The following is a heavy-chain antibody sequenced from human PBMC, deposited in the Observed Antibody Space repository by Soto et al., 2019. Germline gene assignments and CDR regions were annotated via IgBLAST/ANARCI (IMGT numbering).Heavy chain of an antibody. CDR2: ITGSGLTI. Sequence: PGGSLRLSCAASGFTFSKYAMIWVRQAPGKGQEWVSGITGSGLTIEHSASVKGRFTISRDNSKNKVYMQMNSLRAEDTAIYYCAKDDVSGDGVWLVSDWGQGTPVTVSS. V-gene: IGHV3-23*01. CDR3: AKDDVSGDGVWLVSD. CDR1: GFTFSKYA. D-gene: IGHD2-21*02. J-gene: IGHJ4*02.